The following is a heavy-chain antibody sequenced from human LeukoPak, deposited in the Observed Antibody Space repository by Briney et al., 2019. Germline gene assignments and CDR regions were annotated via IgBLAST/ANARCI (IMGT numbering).Heavy chain of an antibody. CDR3: AKAPVTTCSGAYCYPFDY. CDR2: ISYDGSNK. J-gene: IGHJ4*02. CDR1: GFTFSSYA. D-gene: IGHD2-21*01. V-gene: IGHV3-30*04. Sequence: TGGSLRLSCTASGFTFSSYAMHWVRQAPGKGLEWVAVISYDGSNKYYADSVKGRFTISRDNSKNTLYLQMNRLRAEDAAVYYCAKAPVTTCSGAYCYPFDYWGQGTLVTVSS.